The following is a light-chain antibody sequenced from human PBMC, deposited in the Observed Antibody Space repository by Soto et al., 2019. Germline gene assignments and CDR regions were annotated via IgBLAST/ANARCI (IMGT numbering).Light chain of an antibody. CDR3: SSYTSSSIVV. J-gene: IGLJ2*01. CDR1: SSDVGGYNY. Sequence: QSVLTQPASVSGSPGQSITISCTGTSSDVGGYNYVSWYQQPPGKATKLMIYEVSNRPSGVSNRFSGSKSGNTASLTISGLQAEDEADYYCSSYTSSSIVVFGGGTKVTVL. CDR2: EVS. V-gene: IGLV2-14*01.